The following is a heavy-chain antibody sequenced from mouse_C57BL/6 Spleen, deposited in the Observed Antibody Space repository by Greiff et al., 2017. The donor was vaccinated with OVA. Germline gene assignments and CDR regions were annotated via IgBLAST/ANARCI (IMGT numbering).Heavy chain of an antibody. CDR3: ARRGQLMFDY. CDR2: INPNNGGT. D-gene: IGHD3-2*02. V-gene: IGHV1-18*01. J-gene: IGHJ2*01. Sequence: EVQLQQSGPELVKPGASVTIPCKASGYTFTDYNLDWVKQSHGKSLEWIGDINPNNGGTIYNQKFKGKATLTVDKSSSTAYMELRSLTAEDTAVYYCARRGQLMFDYWGQGTTLTVSS. CDR1: GYTFTDYN.